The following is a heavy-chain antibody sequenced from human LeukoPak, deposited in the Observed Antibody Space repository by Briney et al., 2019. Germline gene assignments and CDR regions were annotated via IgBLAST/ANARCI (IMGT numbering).Heavy chain of an antibody. Sequence: PGRSLRLSCAASGFTFSRNGMHWVRQAPGKGLEWVAVIWYDGSNKYYADSVEGRFTISRDNSKNTLYLQMNSLRAEDTAVYYCARDLGYDILTGYYSDWGQGTLVTVSS. CDR1: GFTFSRNG. D-gene: IGHD3-9*01. J-gene: IGHJ4*02. CDR2: IWYDGSNK. CDR3: ARDLGYDILTGYYSD. V-gene: IGHV3-33*01.